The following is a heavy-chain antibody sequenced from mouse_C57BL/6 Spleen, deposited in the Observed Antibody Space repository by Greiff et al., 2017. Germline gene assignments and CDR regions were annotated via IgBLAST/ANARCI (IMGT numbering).Heavy chain of an antibody. D-gene: IGHD1-1*01. J-gene: IGHJ2*01. V-gene: IGHV1-52*01. Sequence: QVQLQQPGAELVRPGSSVKLSCKASGYTFTSYWMHWVKQRPIQGLEWIGNIDPSDSETHYNQKFKDKATLTVDKSSSTAYMQLSSLTSEDSAVYYCARYNYGSSPFDYWGQGTTRTVSS. CDR2: IDPSDSET. CDR3: ARYNYGSSPFDY. CDR1: GYTFTSYW.